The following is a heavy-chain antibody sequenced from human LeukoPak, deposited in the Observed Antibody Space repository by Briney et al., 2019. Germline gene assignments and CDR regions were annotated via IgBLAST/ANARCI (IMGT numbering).Heavy chain of an antibody. V-gene: IGHV3-23*01. D-gene: IGHD3-22*01. J-gene: IGHJ3*02. CDR2: ISGSGGST. Sequence: GGSLRLPCAASGFTFSSYAMSWVRQAPGKGLEWVSAISGSGGSTYYADSVKGRLTISRDNSKNTLYLQMNSLRAEDTAVYYCAKDFRITMIVVDAFDIWGQGTMVTVSS. CDR3: AKDFRITMIVVDAFDI. CDR1: GFTFSSYA.